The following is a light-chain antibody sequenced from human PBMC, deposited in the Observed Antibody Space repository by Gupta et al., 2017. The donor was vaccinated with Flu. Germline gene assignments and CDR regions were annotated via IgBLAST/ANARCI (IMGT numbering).Light chain of an antibody. J-gene: IGLJ1*01. CDR1: SSDIGTYNR. CDR2: EVS. V-gene: IGLV2-18*02. Sequence: QSALSRPPSVSGSPGQSVTISCTGTSSDIGTYNRVSWYQQPPGTAPKLMIYEVSNRPSGVPDRFSASKSGNTASLTISGLQGEDEADYYCTSYTSSSTYVFGTGTKVTVL. CDR3: TSYTSSSTYV.